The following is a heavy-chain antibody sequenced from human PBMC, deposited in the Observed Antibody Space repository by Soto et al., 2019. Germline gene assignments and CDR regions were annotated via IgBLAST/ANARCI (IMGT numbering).Heavy chain of an antibody. CDR3: ARGYYYDSSGYYPFDY. CDR1: GYTFTSYA. D-gene: IGHD3-22*01. V-gene: IGHV1-3*01. Sequence: ASVKVSCKASGYTFTSYAMHWVRQAPGQRLEWMGWINAGNGNTKYSQKFQGRVTITRDTSASTAYMELSSLRSEDTAVYYCARGYYYDSSGYYPFDYWGQGTLVTVSS. J-gene: IGHJ4*02. CDR2: INAGNGNT.